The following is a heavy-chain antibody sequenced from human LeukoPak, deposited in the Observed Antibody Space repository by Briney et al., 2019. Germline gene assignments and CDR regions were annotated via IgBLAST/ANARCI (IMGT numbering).Heavy chain of an antibody. V-gene: IGHV6-1*01. J-gene: IGHJ4*02. D-gene: IGHD3-10*01. CDR1: GDSVSSNSAA. CDR2: TYYRSKWYN. Sequence: SQTLSLTCAISGDSVSSNSAAWNWIRQSPSRGLEWLGRTYYRSKWYNDYAVSVKSRITINPDTSKNQFSLQLNSVTPADTAVYYCARFSYGSGSYYQGNDYWGQGTLVTVSS. CDR3: ARFSYGSGSYYQGNDY.